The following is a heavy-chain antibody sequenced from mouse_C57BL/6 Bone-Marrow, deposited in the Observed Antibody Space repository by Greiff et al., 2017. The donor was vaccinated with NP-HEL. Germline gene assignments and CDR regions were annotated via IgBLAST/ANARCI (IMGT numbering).Heavy chain of an antibody. CDR1: GYTFTSYG. V-gene: IGHV1-81*01. D-gene: IGHD4-1*01. CDR2: IYPRSGNT. J-gene: IGHJ2*01. Sequence: LVESGAELARPGASVKLSCKASGYTFTSYGISWVKQRTGQGLEWIGEIYPRSGNTYYNEKFKGKATLTADKSSSTAYMELRSLTSEDSAVYFCARSNWDVPLDYWGQGTTLTVSS. CDR3: ARSNWDVPLDY.